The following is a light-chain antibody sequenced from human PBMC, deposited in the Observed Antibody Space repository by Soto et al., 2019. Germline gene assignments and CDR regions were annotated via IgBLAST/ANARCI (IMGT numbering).Light chain of an antibody. CDR2: AAS. J-gene: IGKJ1*01. V-gene: IGKV1-8*01. CDR1: QRIDTY. Sequence: AIRVSQPPASLSASTRDTAAITCRASQRIDTYLAWYQQKPGKAPKLLIYAASPLQSGVPSRFSGSGSGTEFTLTISSLQPDDFATYYCQQYNSCSLWTFGQGTKVDIK. CDR3: QQYNSCSLWT.